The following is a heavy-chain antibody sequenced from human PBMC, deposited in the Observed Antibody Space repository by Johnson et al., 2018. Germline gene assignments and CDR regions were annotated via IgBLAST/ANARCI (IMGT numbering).Heavy chain of an antibody. D-gene: IGHD1-26*01. V-gene: IGHV4-39*01. J-gene: IGHJ6*02. CDR1: GGSISSSSYY. CDR3: ARGVGATTGYYYDGMDV. CDR2: IYYSGST. Sequence: QVQLQESGPGLVKPSETLSLTCTVSGGSISSSSYYWGWIRQPPGKGLEWIGSIYYSGSTYYSPSLQSRVTISVDTSKNQFSLKLSSVTAADTAGYYCARGVGATTGYYYDGMDVWGQGTTVTVSS.